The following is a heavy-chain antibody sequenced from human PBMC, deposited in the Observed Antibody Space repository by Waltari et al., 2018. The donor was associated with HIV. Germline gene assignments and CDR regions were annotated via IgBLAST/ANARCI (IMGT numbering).Heavy chain of an antibody. J-gene: IGHJ4*02. CDR1: GFTLSSYG. CDR2: IWYDGSKK. D-gene: IGHD6-13*01. Sequence: QVQLVESGGGVVQPGRSLRLPCATSGFTLSSYGMHWVRQAPGKGLEGVAVIWYDGSKKYYADSVKGRFTIARDNSKNTLYLQMNSLRIEDTAVDYCARKYSSSWGAPFDYWGQGTLVTVSS. CDR3: ARKYSSSWGAPFDY. V-gene: IGHV3-33*01.